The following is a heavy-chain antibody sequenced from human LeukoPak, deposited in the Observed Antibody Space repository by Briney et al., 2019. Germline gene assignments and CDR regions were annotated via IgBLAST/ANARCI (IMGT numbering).Heavy chain of an antibody. J-gene: IGHJ4*02. CDR3: ARSSDDEQLWLEKYFDY. CDR2: IYYSGST. CDR1: GGSISSSSYY. Sequence: PSETLSLTCTVSGGSISSSSYYWGWIRQPPGKGLEWLGSIYYSGSTYYNPSLKSRVTISVDTSKNQFSLKLSSVTAADTAVYYCARSSDDEQLWLEKYFDYWGQGTLVTVSS. D-gene: IGHD5-18*01. V-gene: IGHV4-39*01.